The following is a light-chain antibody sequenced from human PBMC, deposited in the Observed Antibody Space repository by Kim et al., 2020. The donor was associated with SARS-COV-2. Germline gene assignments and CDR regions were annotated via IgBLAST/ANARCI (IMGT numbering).Light chain of an antibody. CDR1: QSVGSS. V-gene: IGKV3-11*01. Sequence: LSPGERATLSCRASQSVGSSLAWYQQKPGQAPRLLIYDASNRATGIPARFSGSGSGTDFTLTISSLEPEDFAVYYCQQRSNWLMYTFGQGTKLEI. CDR2: DAS. CDR3: QQRSNWLMYT. J-gene: IGKJ2*01.